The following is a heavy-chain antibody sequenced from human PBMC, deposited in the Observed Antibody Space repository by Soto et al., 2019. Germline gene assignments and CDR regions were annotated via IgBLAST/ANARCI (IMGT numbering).Heavy chain of an antibody. J-gene: IGHJ4*02. CDR2: IYRTGST. CDR1: GGSFTSNNW. Sequence: QVPLQESGPGLAKPSGTLSLTCPVSGGSFTSNNWWTWVRQPPGQGLEWVGEIYRTGSTNYNPPPKSRVTISLDKSENQFSLKGTSRTAADTAVYYGASRDPGTSVDYWGQGTLVTVSS. CDR3: ASRDPGTSVDY. V-gene: IGHV4-4*02. D-gene: IGHD1-7*01.